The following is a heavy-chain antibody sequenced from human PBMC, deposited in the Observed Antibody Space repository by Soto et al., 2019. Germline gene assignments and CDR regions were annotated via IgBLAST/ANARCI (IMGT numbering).Heavy chain of an antibody. D-gene: IGHD4-17*01. CDR1: GYIFSNHY. Sequence: VSLVQSGAEVKKPGASVNVSCKAFGYIFSNHYIHWVRQAPGQGLEWMGIINPNTGGTSYPQKFQGRVTLTRDTSTSTVYMEMSSLASEDTAVYYCARDKVYGDNSFDFWGQGTLVTVSS. CDR3: ARDKVYGDNSFDF. J-gene: IGHJ4*02. CDR2: INPNTGGT. V-gene: IGHV1-46*01.